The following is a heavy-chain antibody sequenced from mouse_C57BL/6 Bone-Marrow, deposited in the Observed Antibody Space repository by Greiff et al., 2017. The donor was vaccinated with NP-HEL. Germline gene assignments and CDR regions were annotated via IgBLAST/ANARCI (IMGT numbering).Heavy chain of an antibody. CDR1: GYTFTSYW. J-gene: IGHJ3*01. Sequence: QVQLQQPGAELVKPGASVKMSCKASGYTFTSYWITWVKQRPGQGLEWIGDIYPGSGSTNYNEKFKSKATLTVDTSSSTAYMQLSSLTSEDSAVYYCARSYCGSSPFAYWGQGTLVTVSA. CDR2: IYPGSGST. V-gene: IGHV1-55*01. D-gene: IGHD1-1*01. CDR3: ARSYCGSSPFAY.